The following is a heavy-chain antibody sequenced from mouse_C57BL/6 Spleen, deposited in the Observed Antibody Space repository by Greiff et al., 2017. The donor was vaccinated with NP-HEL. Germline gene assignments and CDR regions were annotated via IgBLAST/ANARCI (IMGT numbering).Heavy chain of an antibody. CDR1: GYTFTSYW. CDR2: IYPGSGST. J-gene: IGHJ1*03. CDR3: AWVYDYDWYFDV. Sequence: QVQLQQPGAELVKPGASVKMSCKASGYTFTSYWITWVKQRPGQGLEWIGDIYPGSGSTNYNEKFKSKATLTVDTSSSTAYMQLSSLTSEDSAVYYGAWVYDYDWYFDVWGTGTTVTVSS. D-gene: IGHD2-4*01. V-gene: IGHV1-55*01.